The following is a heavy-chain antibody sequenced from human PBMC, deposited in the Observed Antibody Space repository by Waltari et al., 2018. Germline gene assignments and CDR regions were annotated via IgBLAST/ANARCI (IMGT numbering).Heavy chain of an antibody. CDR1: GFTFSSYG. J-gene: IGHJ4*02. Sequence: QVQLVESGGGVVQPGGSLILSCAASGFTFSSYGMHWVRQAPGKGLEWVAFIRYDGSNKYYADSVKGRFTISRDNSKNTLYLQMNSLRAEDTAVYYCAKERSARPDYWGQGTLVTVSS. CDR2: IRYDGSNK. V-gene: IGHV3-30*02. D-gene: IGHD6-6*01. CDR3: AKERSARPDY.